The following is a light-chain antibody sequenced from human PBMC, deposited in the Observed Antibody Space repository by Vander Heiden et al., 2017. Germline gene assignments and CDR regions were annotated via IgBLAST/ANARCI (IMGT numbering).Light chain of an antibody. V-gene: IGLV1-40*01. J-gene: IGLJ3*02. CDR3: QSYDSSLSGWV. CDR1: SSNIGAGYD. Sequence: QSALPQPPSVSGAPGQRVTLSCTGSSSNIGAGYDVHWYQQLPGTAPKLLIYGNSNRHSGVPDRFSGSKSGTSASLAITGLQAEDEADYYCQSYDSSLSGWVFGGGTKLTVL. CDR2: GNS.